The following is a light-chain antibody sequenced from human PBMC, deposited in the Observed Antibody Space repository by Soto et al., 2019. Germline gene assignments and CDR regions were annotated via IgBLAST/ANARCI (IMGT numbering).Light chain of an antibody. Sequence: EIVMTQSPATLSVSPGERATLSCRASQSVSSNLAWYQQKPCQAPRLLIYGASTTATGSPARFSGSGSGTEFTLTISSLQSEDFAVYYCQQYNNWARTFGQGTKVEIK. CDR3: QQYNNWART. CDR2: GAS. J-gene: IGKJ1*01. CDR1: QSVSSN. V-gene: IGKV3-15*01.